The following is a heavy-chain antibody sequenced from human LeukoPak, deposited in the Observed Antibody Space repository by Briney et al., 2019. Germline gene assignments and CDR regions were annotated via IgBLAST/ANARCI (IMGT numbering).Heavy chain of an antibody. J-gene: IGHJ4*02. CDR1: GFTVSTNY. Sequence: GGSLRLSCAASGFTVSTNYMNWVRQAPGKGLEWVSVIYSGGRTYYADSVKGRFTISRDNSKNMLYLQMNSLRAEDTAVYYCARGQRAAAGFDYWGQGTLVTVSS. CDR3: ARGQRAAAGFDY. D-gene: IGHD6-13*01. V-gene: IGHV3-66*01. CDR2: IYSGGRT.